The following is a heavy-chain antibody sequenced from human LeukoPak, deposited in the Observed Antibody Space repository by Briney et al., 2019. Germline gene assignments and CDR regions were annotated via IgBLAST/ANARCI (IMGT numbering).Heavy chain of an antibody. CDR1: GFTFSSYA. V-gene: IGHV3-23*01. D-gene: IGHD2-15*01. CDR2: ISGSGGST. CDR3: AKGGGSCYFEFYFDY. J-gene: IGHJ4*02. Sequence: PGGSLILSCAASGFTFSSYAMSWVRQAPGKGLEWVSAISGSGGSTYYADSVKGRFTISRDNSKNTLYLQMNSLRAEDTAVYYCAKGGGSCYFEFYFDYWGQGTLVTVSS.